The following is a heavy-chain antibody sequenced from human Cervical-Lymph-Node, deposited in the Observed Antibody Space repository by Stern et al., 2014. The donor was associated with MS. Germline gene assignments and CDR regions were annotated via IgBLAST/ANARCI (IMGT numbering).Heavy chain of an antibody. CDR3: AKEESDYTSPYYFDT. Sequence: EVQLVESGGGLEQPGGSLRLSCAASGFTFSDYAMNWVRQAPGKGLQWVSTISGGGRRTYCADSVKGRFTISRDNSKNTLYLQMISLRAEDTAVYYCAKEESDYTSPYYFDTWGQGTLVTVSS. CDR1: GFTFSDYA. V-gene: IGHV3-23*04. CDR2: ISGGGRRT. D-gene: IGHD4-17*01. J-gene: IGHJ4*02.